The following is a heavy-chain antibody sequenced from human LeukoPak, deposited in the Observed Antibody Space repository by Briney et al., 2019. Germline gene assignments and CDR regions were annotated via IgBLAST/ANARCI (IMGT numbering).Heavy chain of an antibody. J-gene: IGHJ4*02. Sequence: GGSLRLSCAASGFSFSSYGMHWVRQAPGKGLEWVAVIPYDGSNTYYADSVKGRFTISRDNSKNTLYLQMNSLRAEDTAVYYCAKTEGIAAAPPNYWGQGTLVTVSS. V-gene: IGHV3-30*18. CDR2: IPYDGSNT. CDR1: GFSFSSYG. CDR3: AKTEGIAAAPPNY. D-gene: IGHD6-13*01.